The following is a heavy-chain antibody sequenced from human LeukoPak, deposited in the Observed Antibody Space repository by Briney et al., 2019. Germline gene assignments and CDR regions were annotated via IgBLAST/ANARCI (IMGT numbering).Heavy chain of an antibody. J-gene: IGHJ4*02. Sequence: SETLSLTCTVSGGSISSSSYYWGWIRQPPGKGLEWIGSIYYGGSTYYNPSLKSRVTISVDTSKNQFSLKLSSVTAADTAVYYCASCGYSSGWYYFDYWGQGTLVTVSS. CDR3: ASCGYSSGWYYFDY. CDR2: IYYGGST. D-gene: IGHD6-19*01. CDR1: GGSISSSSYY. V-gene: IGHV4-39*01.